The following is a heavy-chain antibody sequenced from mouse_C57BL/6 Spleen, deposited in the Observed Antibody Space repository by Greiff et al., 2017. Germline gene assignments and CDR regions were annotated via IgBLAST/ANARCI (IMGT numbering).Heavy chain of an antibody. CDR2: IDPSDSYT. CDR3: ARSEGNYVPFFAY. V-gene: IGHV1-69*01. J-gene: IGHJ3*01. D-gene: IGHD2-1*01. CDR1: GYTFTSYW. Sequence: QVQLQQPGAELVMPGASVKLSCKASGYTFTSYWMHWVKQRPGQGLEWIGEIDPSDSYTNYTQKFKGKFTLTVDKSSSTAYMQLSSLTSEDSAVYYCARSEGNYVPFFAYWGQGTLVTVSA.